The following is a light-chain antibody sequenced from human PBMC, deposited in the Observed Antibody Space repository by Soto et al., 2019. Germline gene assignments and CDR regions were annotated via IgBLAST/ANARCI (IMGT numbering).Light chain of an antibody. CDR1: QSVSSY. V-gene: IGKV3-11*01. J-gene: IGKJ1*01. CDR3: QQRSKWRT. CDR2: DAS. Sequence: EIVMTQSPATLSLSPGERATLSCRASQSVSSYLAWYQQKPGQAPRLLIYDASKRATGIPARFSGSGFGTDYTLTISSLEPEDFAVYYCQQRSKWRTFGQGTKVDIK.